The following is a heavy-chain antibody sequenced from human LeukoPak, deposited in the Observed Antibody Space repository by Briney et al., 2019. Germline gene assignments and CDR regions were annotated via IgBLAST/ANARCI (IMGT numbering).Heavy chain of an antibody. J-gene: IGHJ6*02. CDR3: ARDSVYCSGGSCYGMDV. CDR1: GYTFTGYY. D-gene: IGHD2-15*01. V-gene: IGHV1-2*04. Sequence: ASVKVSCKASGYTFTGYYMHWVRQAPGQGLEWMGWINPNSGGTNYAQKFQGWVTMTRDTSISTAYMELSRLRSDDTAEYYCARDSVYCSGGSCYGMDVWGQGTTVTVSS. CDR2: INPNSGGT.